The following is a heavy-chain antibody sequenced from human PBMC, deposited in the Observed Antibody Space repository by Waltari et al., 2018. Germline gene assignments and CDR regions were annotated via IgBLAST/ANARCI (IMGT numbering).Heavy chain of an antibody. CDR3: AKDDSGPSPGLDY. CDR1: GFTFSTFG. J-gene: IGHJ4*02. CDR2: IRYDGINK. D-gene: IGHD1-26*01. V-gene: IGHV3-30*02. Sequence: QVQLVESGGGVVQPGGSLRLSCAASGFTFSTFGMHWVRQAPGKGLEWVAFIRYDGINKYYGDSVKGRFTISKDNSKNTLYLQMNSLRAEDTAVYYCAKDDSGPSPGLDYWGQGTLVTVSS.